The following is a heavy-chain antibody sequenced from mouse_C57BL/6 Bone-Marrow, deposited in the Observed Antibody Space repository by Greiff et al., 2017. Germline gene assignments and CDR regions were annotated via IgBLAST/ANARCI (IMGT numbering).Heavy chain of an antibody. D-gene: IGHD1-1*01. CDR3: ARAATVIAPFFDY. V-gene: IGHV3-6*01. J-gene: IGHJ2*01. CDR2: ISYDGSN. CDR1: GYSITSGYY. Sequence: VQLQQSGPGLVKPSQSLSLTCSVTGYSITSGYYWNWIRQFPGNKLEWMGYISYDGSNNYNPSLKNRISITRDPSNNQIFLKLNSVTTEDTATYDCARAATVIAPFFDYWGQGTTLTVSS.